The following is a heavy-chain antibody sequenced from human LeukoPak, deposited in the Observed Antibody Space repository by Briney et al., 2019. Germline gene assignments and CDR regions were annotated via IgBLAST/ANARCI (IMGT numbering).Heavy chain of an antibody. CDR3: ALNYGANLRPPFDA. V-gene: IGHV3-53*01. CDR2: IYSGGST. J-gene: IGHJ4*02. CDR1: GFTVSSNY. D-gene: IGHD4/OR15-4a*01. Sequence: GGSRRLSCAASGFTVSSNYMSWVRQAPGKGLEWVSVIYSGGSTYYADSVKGRFTISRDNSRNTLFLEMSSLRAEDTAIYYCALNYGANLRPPFDAWGPGTLVTVSS.